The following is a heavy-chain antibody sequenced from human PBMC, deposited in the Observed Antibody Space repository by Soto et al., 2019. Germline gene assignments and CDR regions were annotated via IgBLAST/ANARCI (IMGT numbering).Heavy chain of an antibody. J-gene: IGHJ4*02. CDR2: IVPMYDSV. D-gene: IGHD3-10*01. CDR1: GGTLNTYT. CDR3: ATWRHSSGSYCVDS. Sequence: QVQLVQSGAEVKKPGASVKVSCEASGGTLNTYTINWVRQAPGRRLEWVGQIVPMYDSVNYAENFQGRVTITADKSTKTSYMELTSLRSEDTALYFWATWRHSSGSYCVDSWGQGTLCTGSS. V-gene: IGHV1-69*06.